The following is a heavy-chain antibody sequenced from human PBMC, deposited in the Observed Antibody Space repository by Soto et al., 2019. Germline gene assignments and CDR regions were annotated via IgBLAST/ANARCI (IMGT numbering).Heavy chain of an antibody. D-gene: IGHD6-19*01. J-gene: IGHJ4*02. V-gene: IGHV3-15*07. CDR1: GFTFSNAW. Sequence: GGSLRLSCAASGFTFSNAWMNWVRQAPGKGLEWVGRIKSKTDGGTTDYAAPVKGRFTISRDDSKNTLYLQMNSLKTEDTAVYYCTTYLLAVAGPSDYWGQGTLVTVSS. CDR3: TTYLLAVAGPSDY. CDR2: IKSKTDGGTT.